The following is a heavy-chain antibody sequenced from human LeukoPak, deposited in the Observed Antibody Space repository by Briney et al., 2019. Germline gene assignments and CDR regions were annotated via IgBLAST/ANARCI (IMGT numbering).Heavy chain of an antibody. D-gene: IGHD4-23*01. J-gene: IGHJ5*02. CDR1: GFTFSNFW. CDR2: ISGSGSST. CDR3: AKDLPGGWFDP. Sequence: GGSLRLSCTASGFTFSNFWMGWVRQAPGKGLEWVSTISGSGSSTYYADSVKGRFTISRDNSKNTLSLQMNSLRAEDTAVYYCAKDLPGGWFDPWGQGTLVTVSS. V-gene: IGHV3-23*01.